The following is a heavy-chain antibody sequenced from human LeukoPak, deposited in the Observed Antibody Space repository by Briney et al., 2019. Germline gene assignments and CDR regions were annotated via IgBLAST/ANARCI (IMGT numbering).Heavy chain of an antibody. V-gene: IGHV4-61*02. D-gene: IGHD6-19*01. Sequence: SETLSLTCTVSGGSISSGSYYWSWIRQPAGKGLEWIGRIYTSGSTNYNPSLKSRVTISVDTSKNQFSLKLSSVTAADTAVYYCARSDSSGWYPNWFDPWGQGTLVTVSS. CDR1: GGSISSGSYY. J-gene: IGHJ5*02. CDR2: IYTSGST. CDR3: ARSDSSGWYPNWFDP.